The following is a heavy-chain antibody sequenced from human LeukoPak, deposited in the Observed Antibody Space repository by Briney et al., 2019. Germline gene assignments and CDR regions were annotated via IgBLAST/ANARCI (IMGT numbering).Heavy chain of an antibody. CDR1: GYTFTSFG. D-gene: IGHD6-6*01. Sequence: ASVKVSCKASGYTFTSFGISWVRQAPGQGLEWMGRISAYNGNTNYAQKLQGRVTMTTDTSTSTAYMELRSLRSDDTAVYYCARMSMGTSSIYYYYYMDVWGKGTTVTVSS. CDR3: ARMSMGTSSIYYYYYMDV. J-gene: IGHJ6*03. CDR2: ISAYNGNT. V-gene: IGHV1-18*01.